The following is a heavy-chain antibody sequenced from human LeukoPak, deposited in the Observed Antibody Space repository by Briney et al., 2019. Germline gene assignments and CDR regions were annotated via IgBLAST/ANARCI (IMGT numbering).Heavy chain of an antibody. J-gene: IGHJ6*03. V-gene: IGHV1-18*01. CDR2: ISAYNGNT. CDR1: GYTFTSYG. Sequence: GASVKVSCKASGYTFTSYGISWVQQAPGQGLEWMGWISAYNGNTNYAQKLQGRVTMTTDTSTSTAYMELRSLRSDDTAVYYCARIWVGAAAGVYYYYMDVWGKGTTVTVSS. CDR3: ARIWVGAAAGVYYYYMDV. D-gene: IGHD6-13*01.